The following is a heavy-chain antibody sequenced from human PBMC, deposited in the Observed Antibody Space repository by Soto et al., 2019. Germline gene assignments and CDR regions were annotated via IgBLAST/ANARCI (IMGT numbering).Heavy chain of an antibody. D-gene: IGHD1-26*01. Sequence: EVQLVESGGGLVKPGGSLTLSCAASGFTFSSYSMNWVRQAPGKGLEWVSSISSSSRHIYYADSVKGRFTISRDNGKNSLYLQMNSLRAEDTAMYFCARDPSDLWEPDQYFPHWGQGTLVAVSS. CDR3: ARDPSDLWEPDQYFPH. V-gene: IGHV3-21*01. J-gene: IGHJ1*01. CDR1: GFTFSSYS. CDR2: ISSSSRHI.